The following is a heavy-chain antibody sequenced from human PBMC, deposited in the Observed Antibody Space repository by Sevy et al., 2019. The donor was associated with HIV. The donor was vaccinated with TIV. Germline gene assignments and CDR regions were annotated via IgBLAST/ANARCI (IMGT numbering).Heavy chain of an antibody. CDR2: INPGGTEE. Sequence: GGSLRLSCVASGFTFSNSWMNWVRQAPGKGLEWVANINPGGTEEFYVDSVKGRFTISRDNARNLLYLQMNSLRAEDTALYYCVRAIAADGSFWGQGTLVTVSS. CDR1: GFTFSNSW. V-gene: IGHV3-7*01. CDR3: VRAIAADGSF. D-gene: IGHD6-13*01. J-gene: IGHJ4*02.